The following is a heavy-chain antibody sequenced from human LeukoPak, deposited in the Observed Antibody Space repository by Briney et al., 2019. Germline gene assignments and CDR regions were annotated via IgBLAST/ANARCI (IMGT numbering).Heavy chain of an antibody. CDR3: AKDIGPANWVVVPFDS. J-gene: IGHJ4*02. CDR1: GFTFGRYA. CDR2: ISGGGDST. V-gene: IGHV3-23*01. Sequence: PGGSLRLSCAASGFTFGRYAMSWVRQAPGKGLEWLSGISGGGDSTYYADSVKGRFTMSRDNSKNTLFLQMDSLRAEDTAIYYCAKDIGPANWVVVPFDSWGQGTLVTVSS. D-gene: IGHD7-27*01.